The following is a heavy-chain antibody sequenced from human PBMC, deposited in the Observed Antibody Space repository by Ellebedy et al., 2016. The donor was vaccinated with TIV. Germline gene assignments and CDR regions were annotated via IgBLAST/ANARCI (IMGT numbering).Heavy chain of an antibody. CDR1: GSTFSSYW. CDR3: ARRYCTISRCFAASWASLDM. Sequence: GESLKISCADSGSTFSSYWMTWVRQPPGKGLEWVANIKQDGRDKYYLDFVRGRFTISRDNAKNSLYLQMNSLTVEDTAVYYCARRYCTISRCFAASWASLDMWGQGTMVTVSS. J-gene: IGHJ3*02. CDR2: IKQDGRDK. D-gene: IGHD2-2*01. V-gene: IGHV3-7*01.